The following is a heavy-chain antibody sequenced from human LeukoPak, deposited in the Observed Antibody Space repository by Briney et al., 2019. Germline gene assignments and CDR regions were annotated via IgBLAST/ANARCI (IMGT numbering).Heavy chain of an antibody. Sequence: SETLSLTCTVSGGSISSYYWSWIRQPPGKGLEWIGYIYYSGSTNYNPSLKSRVTISVDTSKNQFSLKLSSVTAADTAVYYCARHYCSGGSCPFDYWGQGTLVTVSS. V-gene: IGHV4-59*01. CDR1: GGSISSYY. J-gene: IGHJ4*02. D-gene: IGHD2-15*01. CDR2: IYYSGST. CDR3: ARHYCSGGSCPFDY.